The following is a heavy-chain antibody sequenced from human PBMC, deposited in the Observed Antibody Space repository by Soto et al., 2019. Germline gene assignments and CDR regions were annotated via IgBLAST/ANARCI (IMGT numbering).Heavy chain of an antibody. CDR2: ISYDGSNK. J-gene: IGHJ4*02. D-gene: IGHD3-10*01. Sequence: QVQLVESGGGVVQPGRSLRLSCAASGFIFSSYGMHWVRQAPGKGLEWVAVISYDGSNKYYADSVKGRFTISRDNSKNTLYLQMNSLRAEDTAVYYCAKDGEDYYGSGSYLNWGQGTLVTVSS. CDR3: AKDGEDYYGSGSYLN. V-gene: IGHV3-30*18. CDR1: GFIFSSYG.